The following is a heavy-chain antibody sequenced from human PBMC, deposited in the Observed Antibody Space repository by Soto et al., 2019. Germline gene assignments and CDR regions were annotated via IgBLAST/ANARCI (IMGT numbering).Heavy chain of an antibody. J-gene: IGHJ4*02. V-gene: IGHV4-59*12. CDR1: GGSISSYY. CDR3: ARLGSGSFRD. Sequence: QVQLQESGPGLVKPSETLSLTCTVSGGSISSYYWSWIRQPPGKGLEWIGYIYYSGSTNYNPSLKXXVXILXDTSNNQFSLKLSSVTAADTAMYYCARLGSGSFRDWGQGTLVTVSS. CDR2: IYYSGST. D-gene: IGHD1-26*01.